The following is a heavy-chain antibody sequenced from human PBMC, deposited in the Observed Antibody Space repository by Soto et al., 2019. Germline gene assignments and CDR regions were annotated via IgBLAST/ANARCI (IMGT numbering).Heavy chain of an antibody. D-gene: IGHD6-13*01. Sequence: PSDTLSLTFAVYGGGFSGSYWSWIRRPPGKGLEWIGEINHSGSTNYNQSLKSRVTISVDTSKNQFSLKLSSVTAADTAVYYCATSIAAAGTHYYYYMDVWGKGTTVS. CDR3: ATSIAAAGTHYYYYMDV. J-gene: IGHJ6*03. CDR2: INHSGST. CDR1: GGGFSGSY. V-gene: IGHV4-34*01.